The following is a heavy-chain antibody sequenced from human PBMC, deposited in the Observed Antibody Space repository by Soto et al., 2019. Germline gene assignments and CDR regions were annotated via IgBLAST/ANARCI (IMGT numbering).Heavy chain of an antibody. CDR1: GGTFGSYA. Sequence: ASVNVSFKASGGTFGSYAITWVRRAPGQGLGLLGGIIPILNSPAYAQKFQARVVITADEITNTAYMELNSLRFDDTAVYYCARDDPYCTSAPCPSFYDMDVWGHGTTVTVSS. D-gene: IGHD2-21*01. J-gene: IGHJ6*02. CDR2: IIPILNSP. V-gene: IGHV1-69*01. CDR3: ARDDPYCTSAPCPSFYDMDV.